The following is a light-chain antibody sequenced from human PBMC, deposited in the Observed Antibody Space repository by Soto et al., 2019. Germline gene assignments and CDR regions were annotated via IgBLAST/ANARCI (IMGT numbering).Light chain of an antibody. CDR1: QSISSY. V-gene: IGKV1-39*01. CDR3: QQAYSTPGT. Sequence: DIQMTQSPSSLSASVGDRVTITCRASQSISSYLNWYQQKPGKAPKLLTYVASTLESGVPSRFSGSGSGTDFTLTISSLQPEDFATYYCQQAYSTPGTFGQGTKVEIK. J-gene: IGKJ1*01. CDR2: VAS.